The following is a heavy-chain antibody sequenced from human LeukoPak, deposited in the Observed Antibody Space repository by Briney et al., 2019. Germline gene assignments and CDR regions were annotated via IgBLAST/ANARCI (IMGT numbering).Heavy chain of an antibody. CDR2: INPNSGGT. V-gene: IGHV1-2*02. Sequence: ASVKVSCKASGYTFTGYYMHWVRQAPGQGLEWMGWINPNSGGTNYAQKFQGRVTMTRDTSISTAYMELSRLRSDDTAVYYCARDLLESYYYYYMDIWGKGTTVTVSS. CDR3: ARDLLESYYYYYMDI. D-gene: IGHD1-1*01. CDR1: GYTFTGYY. J-gene: IGHJ6*03.